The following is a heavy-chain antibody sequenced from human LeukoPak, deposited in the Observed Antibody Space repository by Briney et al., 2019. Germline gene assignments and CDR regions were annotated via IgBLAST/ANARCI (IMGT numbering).Heavy chain of an antibody. J-gene: IGHJ4*02. Sequence: NPSETLSLTCTVSGGSISSSSYYWGWIRHPPGKGLEWIGSIYYSGSTYYNPSLKSRVTISVDTSKNQFSLKLSSVTAADTALYYCATQQGDSDFDYWGQGTLVTVSS. CDR1: GGSISSSSYY. CDR3: ATQQGDSDFDY. D-gene: IGHD1/OR15-1a*01. V-gene: IGHV4-39*07. CDR2: IYYSGST.